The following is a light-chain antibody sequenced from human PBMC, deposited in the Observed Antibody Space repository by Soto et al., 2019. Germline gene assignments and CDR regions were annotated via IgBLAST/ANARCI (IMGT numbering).Light chain of an antibody. CDR2: AAS. Sequence: EIVLTQSPGTLSLSPGERATLSCRASQSVSSSFLAWYQQRPCQAPRLLIYAASNTAPGIPDRFSGSEAGTYFTLRIRRLEHEDFAVYYCQQYGSSVTFGQGTKVDIK. J-gene: IGKJ1*01. CDR1: QSVSSSF. CDR3: QQYGSSVT. V-gene: IGKV3-20*01.